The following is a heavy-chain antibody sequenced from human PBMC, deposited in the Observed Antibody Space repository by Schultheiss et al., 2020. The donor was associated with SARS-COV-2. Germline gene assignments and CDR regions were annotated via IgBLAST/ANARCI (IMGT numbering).Heavy chain of an antibody. CDR2: ISYDGSNK. Sequence: GGSLRLSCAASGFTFSSYAMHWVRQAPGKGLEWVAVISYDGSNKYYADSVKGRFTISRDNSKNTLYLQMNSLRAEDTAVYYCARDLWFGESYFDYWGQGTLVTVSS. V-gene: IGHV3-30*01. J-gene: IGHJ4*02. CDR1: GFTFSSYA. D-gene: IGHD3-10*01. CDR3: ARDLWFGESYFDY.